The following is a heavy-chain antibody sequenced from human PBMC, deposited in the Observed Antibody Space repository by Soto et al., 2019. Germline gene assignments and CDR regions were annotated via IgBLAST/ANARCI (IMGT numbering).Heavy chain of an antibody. D-gene: IGHD6-6*01. J-gene: IGHJ6*02. CDR3: AKDRYSSSAYYYYGMDA. CDR1: GFIFDDYA. V-gene: IGHV3-9*01. Sequence: GGSLRLSCAASGFIFDDYAMHRVRQAPGKGLEWVSVISGNSGSLGYADSVKGRFTISRDNAKNSLYLQMNSLRAEDTALYYCAKDRYSSSAYYYYGMDAWGQGTTVTVSS. CDR2: ISGNSGSL.